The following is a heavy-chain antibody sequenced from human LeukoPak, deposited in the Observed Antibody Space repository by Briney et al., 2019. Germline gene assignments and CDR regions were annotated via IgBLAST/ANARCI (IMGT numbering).Heavy chain of an antibody. CDR2: INPNSGGT. V-gene: IGHV1-2*02. J-gene: IGHJ6*03. CDR3: ASTDPRYSGYPFRYYYMDV. D-gene: IGHD5-12*01. CDR1: GYTFTGYY. Sequence: ASVKVSCKASGYTFTGYYIHWVRQAPGQGLEWMGWINPNSGGTNYAQKFQGRVTMTRDTSISTAYMELSRLRSDDTAVYYCASTDPRYSGYPFRYYYMDVWGKGTTVTVSS.